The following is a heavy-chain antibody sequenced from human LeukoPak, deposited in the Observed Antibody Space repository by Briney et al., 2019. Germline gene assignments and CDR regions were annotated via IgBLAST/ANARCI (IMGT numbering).Heavy chain of an antibody. CDR2: IKEDGTET. Sequence: GGSLRLSCAASGFMFSSNWMSWVRLAPGKGLEWVANIKEDGTETYYVDSVKGRFTISRDNAKNSLYLQMNSLRVEDTAVYYCAKEGRSLQTYWGQGTLATVSS. CDR3: AKEGRSLQTY. J-gene: IGHJ4*02. V-gene: IGHV3-7*03. D-gene: IGHD5-24*01. CDR1: GFMFSSNW.